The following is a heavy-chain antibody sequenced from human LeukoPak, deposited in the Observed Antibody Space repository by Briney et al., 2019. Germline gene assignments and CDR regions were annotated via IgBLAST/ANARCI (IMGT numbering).Heavy chain of an antibody. V-gene: IGHV3-43*01. Sequence: PGGSLRLSCAASGFTFDDYTMHWVRPAPGKGLEWVSLISWDGGSTYYADSVKGRFTISRDNSKNSLYLQMNSLRTEDTALYYCARNYYGSGTYHMDVWGKGTTVTVSS. CDR3: ARNYYGSGTYHMDV. CDR2: ISWDGGST. J-gene: IGHJ6*03. D-gene: IGHD3-10*01. CDR1: GFTFDDYT.